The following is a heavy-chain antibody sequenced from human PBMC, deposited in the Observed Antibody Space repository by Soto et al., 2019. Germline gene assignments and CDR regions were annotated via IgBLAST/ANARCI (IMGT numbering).Heavy chain of an antibody. CDR1: GFTFSSYA. CDR3: AKDRYGGNWGSYYYGMDV. CDR2: ISGSGVST. V-gene: IGHV3-23*01. J-gene: IGHJ6*02. Sequence: EVQLLESGGGLVQPGGSLRLSCAASGFTFSSYAMSWVRQAPGKGLEWVSAISGSGVSTYYADSVKGRFTISRDNSKNTLYLQMNSLRAEDTAVYSCAKDRYGGNWGSYYYGMDVWGQGTTVTVSS. D-gene: IGHD7-27*01.